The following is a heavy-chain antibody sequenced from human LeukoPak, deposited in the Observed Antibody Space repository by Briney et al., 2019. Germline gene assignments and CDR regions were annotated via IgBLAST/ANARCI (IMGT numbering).Heavy chain of an antibody. Sequence: GGSLRLSCAASGFTFSSYGMHWVRQAPGKGLEWVAFIRYDGSNKYYADSVKGRFTISRDNSKNTLYLQMNSLRAEDTAVYYCAKEGGGWLRNFDYWGQGTLVTVSS. CDR1: GFTFSSYG. CDR3: AKEGGGWLRNFDY. V-gene: IGHV3-30*02. CDR2: IRYDGSNK. J-gene: IGHJ4*02. D-gene: IGHD5-12*01.